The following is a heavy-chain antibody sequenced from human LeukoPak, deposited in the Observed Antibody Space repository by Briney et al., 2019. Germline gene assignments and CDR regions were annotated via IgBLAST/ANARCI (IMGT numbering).Heavy chain of an antibody. D-gene: IGHD5-12*01. CDR1: GYTFTGYY. CDR2: INPHSGGT. Sequence: ASVKVSCKASGYTFTGYYIHWVRQAPGQGLEWMGWINPHSGGTNYAQKFQGGVTMTRDTSISTSYMELSRLRSDDTAVYYCARAWLRLNPYFDYWGQGTLVTVSS. V-gene: IGHV1-2*02. J-gene: IGHJ4*02. CDR3: ARAWLRLNPYFDY.